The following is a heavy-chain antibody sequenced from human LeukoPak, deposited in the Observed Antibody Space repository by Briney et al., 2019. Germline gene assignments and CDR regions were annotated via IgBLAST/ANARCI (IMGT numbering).Heavy chain of an antibody. CDR3: ARALRYVDSSGYYAY. CDR2: INPKSGVT. D-gene: IGHD3-22*01. J-gene: IGHJ4*02. V-gene: IGHV1-2*02. Sequence: ASVKVSFKASGYTFTCHYMHGVRQAPGQGPEWMGWINPKSGVTNYAQTLQGRVTMTRDTSISMVYMELSRLTTDDTAVYFCARALRYVDSSGYYAYWGQGTLVTVSS. CDR1: GYTFTCHY.